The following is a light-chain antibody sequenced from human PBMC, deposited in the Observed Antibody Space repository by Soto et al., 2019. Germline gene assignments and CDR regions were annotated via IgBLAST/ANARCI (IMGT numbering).Light chain of an antibody. Sequence: EIVLTQSPGTLSLSPGERATLSCRASQSVSRTWLAWYQQKPGQAPRLLIYGASSRATGIPDRFSGSGSETDFTLTISRLEPEDFAVYYCQQYGDSPLTFGGGTKVDI. CDR3: QQYGDSPLT. CDR2: GAS. CDR1: QSVSRTW. V-gene: IGKV3-20*01. J-gene: IGKJ4*01.